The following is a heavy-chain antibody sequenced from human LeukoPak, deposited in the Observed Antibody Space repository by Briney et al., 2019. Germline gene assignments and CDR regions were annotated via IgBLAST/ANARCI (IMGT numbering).Heavy chain of an antibody. J-gene: IGHJ5*02. CDR1: GGTFSSYA. Sequence: ASVKVSCKASGGTFSSYAISWVRQAPGQGLEWMGGIIPIFGTANYAQKFQGRVTITTDESTSTAYMELSSLRSEDTAVYYCAIRAVAGVLDWFDPWGQGTLVTVSS. CDR2: IIPIFGTA. CDR3: AIRAVAGVLDWFDP. V-gene: IGHV1-69*05. D-gene: IGHD6-19*01.